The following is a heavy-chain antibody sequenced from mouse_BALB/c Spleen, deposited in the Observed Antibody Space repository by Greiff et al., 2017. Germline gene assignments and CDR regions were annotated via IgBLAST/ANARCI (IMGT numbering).Heavy chain of an antibody. CDR3: AREDYDGCAY. J-gene: IGHJ3*01. CDR2: ISSGSSTI. D-gene: IGHD2-4*01. CDR1: GFTFSSFG. V-gene: IGHV5-17*02. Sequence: EVQRVESGGGLVQPGGSRKLSCAASGFTFSSFGMHWVRQAPEKGLEWVAYISSGSSTIYYADTVKGRFTISRDNPKNTLFLQMTSLRSEDTAMYYCAREDYDGCAYWVQGTLVTVSA.